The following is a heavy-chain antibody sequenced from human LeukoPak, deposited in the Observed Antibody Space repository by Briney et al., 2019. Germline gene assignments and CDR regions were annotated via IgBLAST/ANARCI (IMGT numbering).Heavy chain of an antibody. CDR2: IIPIFGTT. Sequence: GASVKVSCKASGGTFSSYALSWVRQAPGQGREWMGGIIPIFGTTHYAQKFQGRVTITTDESTSTAYMELSSLTSEDTAVYYCARGVVSDNWFAPWGQGTLVTVSS. CDR1: GGTFSSYA. D-gene: IGHD3-3*01. J-gene: IGHJ5*02. CDR3: ARGVVSDNWFAP. V-gene: IGHV1-69*05.